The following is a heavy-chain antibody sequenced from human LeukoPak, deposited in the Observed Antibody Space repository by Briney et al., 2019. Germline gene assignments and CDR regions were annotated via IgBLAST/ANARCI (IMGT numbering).Heavy chain of an antibody. V-gene: IGHV2-5*01. J-gene: IGHJ3*01. CDR3: AHRTTFFPPPAFDV. CDR2: IYWNDDK. D-gene: IGHD1-26*01. CDR1: GFSLSTSGVG. Sequence: SGPTLVNPTQALTLTCTFSGFSLSTSGVGVGWIRQPPGKALDCLALIYWNDDKRYSPSLKSRPTITKDTSKNQVVLTMTNMDPVDTATYYCAHRTTFFPPPAFDVWGQGTMVTVSS.